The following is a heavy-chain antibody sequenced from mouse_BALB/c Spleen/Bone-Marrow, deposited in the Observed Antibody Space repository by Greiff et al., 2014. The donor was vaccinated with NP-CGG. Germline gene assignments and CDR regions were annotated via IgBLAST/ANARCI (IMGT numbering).Heavy chain of an antibody. J-gene: IGHJ1*01. D-gene: IGHD1-1*01. CDR3: TRYFYGGRDWYFDV. CDR1: GYTFTSFW. Sequence: EVKLQESGTVLARPGASVKMSCKASGYTFTSFWMHWVKQRPGQGLEWIGAVYPGNNDTNYNQNFKGKAKLTAVTSTSTAYMEFSSLTNEDSAVYYCTRYFYGGRDWYFDVWGAGTTVTVSP. CDR2: VYPGNNDT. V-gene: IGHV1-5*01.